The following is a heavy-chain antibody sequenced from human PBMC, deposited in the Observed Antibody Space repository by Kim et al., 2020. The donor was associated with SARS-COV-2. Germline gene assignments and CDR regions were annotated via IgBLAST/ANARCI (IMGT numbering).Heavy chain of an antibody. J-gene: IGHJ6*02. CDR1: GFTFSNAW. Sequence: GGSLRLSCAASGFTFSNAWMSWVRQAPGKGLEWVGRIKRKTDGGTTDYAAPVKGRFTISRDDSKNTLYLQMNSLKTEDTDVYYCTTDYEFWRVLLMDVWGQGTTVTVSS. V-gene: IGHV3-15*01. CDR2: IKRKTDGGTT. CDR3: TTDYEFWRVLLMDV. D-gene: IGHD3-3*01.